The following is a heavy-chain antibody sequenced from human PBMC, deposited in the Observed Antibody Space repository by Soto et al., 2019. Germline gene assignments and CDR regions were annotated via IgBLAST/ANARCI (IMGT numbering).Heavy chain of an antibody. CDR3: ARDPLVRVPIGYAQWGALDI. D-gene: IGHD5-12*01. J-gene: IGHJ3*02. CDR1: GGSFSGYY. Sequence: SETLLLTCAVYGGSFSGYYWSWIRQPPGKGLEWIGEINHSGSTNYNPSLKSRVTISVDTSKNQFSLKLSSVTAADTAVYYCARDPLVRVPIGYAQWGALDIWGQGTVVTVS. CDR2: INHSGST. V-gene: IGHV4-34*09.